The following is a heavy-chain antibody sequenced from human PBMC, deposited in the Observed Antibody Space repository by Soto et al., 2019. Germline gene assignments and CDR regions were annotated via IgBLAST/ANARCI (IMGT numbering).Heavy chain of an antibody. D-gene: IGHD3-16*02. J-gene: IGHJ4*02. V-gene: IGHV4-34*01. CDR2: INHSGST. CDR1: GGSFSGYY. Sequence: QVQLQQWGAGLLKPSQTLSLTCAVYGGSFSGYYWSWIRQPPGKGLEWIGEINHSGSTNYNPSLKSRITISVDTSKNQFSLKLSSVTAADTAVYYCAREGRNYDDVWGSYRPRGGFDYWGQGTLVTVSS. CDR3: AREGRNYDDVWGSYRPRGGFDY.